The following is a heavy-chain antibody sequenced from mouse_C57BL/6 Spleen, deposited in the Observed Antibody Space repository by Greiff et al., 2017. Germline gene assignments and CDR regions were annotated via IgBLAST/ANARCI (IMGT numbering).Heavy chain of an antibody. CDR2: IYPGDGDT. J-gene: IGHJ1*03. CDR3: ARANYYGSSLWYFDV. Sequence: ESGPELVKPGASVKISCKASGYAFSSSWMNWVKQRPGTGLEWIGRIYPGDGDTNYNGKFKGKATLTADKSSSTAYMQLSSLTSEDAAVYFCARANYYGSSLWYFDVWGTGTTVTVSS. CDR1: GYAFSSSW. D-gene: IGHD1-1*01. V-gene: IGHV1-82*01.